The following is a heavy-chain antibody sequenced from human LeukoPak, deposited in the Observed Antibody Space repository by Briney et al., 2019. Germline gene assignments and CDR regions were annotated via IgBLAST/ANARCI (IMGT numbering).Heavy chain of an antibody. D-gene: IGHD7-27*01. V-gene: IGHV3-7*03. Sequence: GGSLRLSCAASGFTFSSYWMSWVRQAPEKGLERVAKIKPDGSEIYHVDSVQGRFTISRDNAKNSLYLQMNSLRAEDTAVYYCARRVGAGAWGIGQRDAFDIWGQGTMVTVSS. J-gene: IGHJ3*02. CDR2: IKPDGSEI. CDR1: GFTFSSYW. CDR3: ARRVGAGAWGIGQRDAFDI.